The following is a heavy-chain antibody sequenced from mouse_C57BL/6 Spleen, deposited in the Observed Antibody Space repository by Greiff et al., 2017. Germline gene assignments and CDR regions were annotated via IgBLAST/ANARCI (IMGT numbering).Heavy chain of an antibody. D-gene: IGHD1-1*01. CDR1: GFTFSSYA. V-gene: IGHV5-4*01. Sequence: EVKLVESGGGLVKPGGSLKLSCAASGFTFSSYAMSWVRQTPEKRLEWVATISDGGSYTYYPDNVKGRFTISRDNAKNNLYLQMSHLKSEDTAMYYCAREGAYYYGSSYDAMDYWGQGTSVTVSS. CDR3: AREGAYYYGSSYDAMDY. J-gene: IGHJ4*01. CDR2: ISDGGSYT.